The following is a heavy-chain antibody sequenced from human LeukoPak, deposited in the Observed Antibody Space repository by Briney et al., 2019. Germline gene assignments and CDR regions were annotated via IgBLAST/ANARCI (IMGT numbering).Heavy chain of an antibody. Sequence: GSLRLSCEASGFTFSSYAMSWVRQAPGKGLEWVSAISGSGGSTYYADSVKGRFTISRDNSKNTLYLQMNSLRAEDTAVYYCAKVIGGSYPADYYFDYWGQGTLVTVSS. CDR1: GFTFSSYA. V-gene: IGHV3-23*01. D-gene: IGHD1-26*01. CDR2: ISGSGGST. J-gene: IGHJ4*02. CDR3: AKVIGGSYPADYYFDY.